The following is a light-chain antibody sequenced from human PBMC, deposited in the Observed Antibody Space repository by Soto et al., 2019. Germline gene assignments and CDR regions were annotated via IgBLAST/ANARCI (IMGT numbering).Light chain of an antibody. CDR1: QSISSW. CDR2: KAS. J-gene: IGKJ1*01. V-gene: IGKV1-5*03. Sequence: DIQMTQSPSTLSASVGDRVTITCRASQSISSWLAWYQQKPGKAPKLLLYKASSLESGVPSRFSGSGSGTEFTLTISSLQLDEFATEYCQQYNSYSRTFGQGTKVEIK. CDR3: QQYNSYSRT.